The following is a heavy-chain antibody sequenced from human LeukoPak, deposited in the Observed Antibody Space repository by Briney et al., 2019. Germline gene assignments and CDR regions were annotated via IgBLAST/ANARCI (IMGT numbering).Heavy chain of an antibody. D-gene: IGHD5-24*01. CDR1: AFIFSGRW. CDR3: TRVGYIDEGIDY. CDR2: IKEDGSER. Sequence: GGSLRLSCEGSAFIFSGRWMNWVRQTPGKGLEWVASIKEDGSERQYVDSVKGRFSISRDNAKNSLYLQMNSLRAEDTAIYYCTRVGYIDEGIDYWGQGTLVTVSS. V-gene: IGHV3-7*04. J-gene: IGHJ4*02.